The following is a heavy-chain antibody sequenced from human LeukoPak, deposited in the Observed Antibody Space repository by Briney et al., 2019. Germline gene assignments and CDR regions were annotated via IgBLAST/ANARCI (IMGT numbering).Heavy chain of an antibody. Sequence: ASVKVSCKASGYTFTSYGISWVRQPPGQGLEWMGWISAYNGNTNYAQKLQGRVTMTPDTSTSTACMELRSLRSDDTAVYYCARGSGRVTTRFVAQTIPEYYFDYWGQGTLVTVSS. CDR1: GYTFTSYG. J-gene: IGHJ4*02. CDR3: ARGSGRVTTRFVAQTIPEYYFDY. V-gene: IGHV1-18*01. D-gene: IGHD3-10*01. CDR2: ISAYNGNT.